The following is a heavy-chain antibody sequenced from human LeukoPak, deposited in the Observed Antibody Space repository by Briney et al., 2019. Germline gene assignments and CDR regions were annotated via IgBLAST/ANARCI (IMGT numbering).Heavy chain of an antibody. J-gene: IGHJ6*02. CDR1: GFTFSSYG. CDR2: IWYDGSNK. V-gene: IGHV3-33*01. D-gene: IGHD1-26*01. Sequence: PGGSLRLSCAASGFTFSSYGMHWVRQAPGKGLEWVAVIWYDGSNKYYADSVKGRFTISRDNSKNTLYLQMNSLRAEDTAVYYCARVKGTAMGAFYYYYGMDVWGQGTTVTVSS. CDR3: ARVKGTAMGAFYYYYGMDV.